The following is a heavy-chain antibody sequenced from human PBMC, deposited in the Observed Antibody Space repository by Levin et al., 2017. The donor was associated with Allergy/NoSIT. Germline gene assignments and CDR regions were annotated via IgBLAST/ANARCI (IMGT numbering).Heavy chain of an antibody. J-gene: IGHJ5*02. D-gene: IGHD2-15*01. CDR2: VFFSGTA. Sequence: SETLSLTCNVSGGSITTDYWTWIRQPPGKGLEWIGHVFFSGTANYNPSLKSRVTISVGMSKKEFSLKLTSVTAADTAVYYCAKGPGGWSDPWGQGTLVTVSS. CDR3: AKGPGGWSDP. V-gene: IGHV4-59*01. CDR1: GGSITTDY.